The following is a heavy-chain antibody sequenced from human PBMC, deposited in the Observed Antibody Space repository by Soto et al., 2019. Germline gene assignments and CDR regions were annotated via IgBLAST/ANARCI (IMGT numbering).Heavy chain of an antibody. J-gene: IGHJ4*02. D-gene: IGHD6-19*01. CDR3: ARGRGIAVAGTVLLNY. CDR2: INHSGST. Sequence: SETLSLTCAFYGWSFSGYYWSWIRQPPGKGLEWIGEINHSGSTNYNPSLKSRVTISVDTSKNQFSLKLSSVTAADTAVYYCARGRGIAVAGTVLLNYWGQGTLVTVSS. CDR1: GWSFSGYY. V-gene: IGHV4-34*01.